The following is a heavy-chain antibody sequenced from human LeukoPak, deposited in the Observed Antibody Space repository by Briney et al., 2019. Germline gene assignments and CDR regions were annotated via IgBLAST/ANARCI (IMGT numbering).Heavy chain of an antibody. D-gene: IGHD3-3*01. CDR3: AKHGHYDFWSGYLSGPDINYHYYYGMDV. V-gene: IGHV3-23*01. CDR1: GFTFSSYA. CDR2: ISGSGGST. J-gene: IGHJ6*02. Sequence: GGSLRLSCAASGFTFSSYAMSWVRQAPGKGLEWVSAISGSGGSTYYADSVKGRFTISRDNSKNTLYLQMNSLRAEDTAVYYCAKHGHYDFWSGYLSGPDINYHYYYGMDVWGQGTTVTVSS.